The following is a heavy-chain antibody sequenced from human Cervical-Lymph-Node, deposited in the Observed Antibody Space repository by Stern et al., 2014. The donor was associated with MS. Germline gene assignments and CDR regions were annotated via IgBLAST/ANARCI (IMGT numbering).Heavy chain of an antibody. CDR2: IYYSGTT. CDR1: GGSFNSGDYY. D-gene: IGHD3-9*01. Sequence: QVQLQESGPGLVKPSQTLSLTCTVSGGSFNSGDYYWSWVRQPPGKGLEWIGCIYYSGTTYYNPSLKSRLTISVDTSNNQFSLHLRSVTAADTAVYYCARGSNYDLFGPYQDNFFDYWGQGTELTVSS. CDR3: ARGSNYDLFGPYQDNFFDY. J-gene: IGHJ4*02. V-gene: IGHV4-30-4*01.